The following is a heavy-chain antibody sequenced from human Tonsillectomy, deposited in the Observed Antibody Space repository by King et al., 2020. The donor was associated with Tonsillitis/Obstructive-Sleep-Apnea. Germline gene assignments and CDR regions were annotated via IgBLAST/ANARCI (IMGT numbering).Heavy chain of an antibody. CDR1: GFTFSTYG. CDR2: ISFDGSSE. V-gene: IGHV3-30*03. D-gene: IGHD6-19*01. Sequence: VQLVQSGGGVVQPGRSLRLSCAASGFTFSTYGMHWVRQAPGRGLEWVAFISFDGSSEFYAASVKGRFTISRDNSKNTLYLQMNSLRAEDSAVYYCPRQYSSGWYHAFDVWGQGTMVTVSS. J-gene: IGHJ3*01. CDR3: PRQYSSGWYHAFDV.